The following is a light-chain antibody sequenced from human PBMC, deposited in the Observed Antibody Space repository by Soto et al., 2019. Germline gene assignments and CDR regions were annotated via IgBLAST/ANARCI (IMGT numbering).Light chain of an antibody. CDR2: DAT. Sequence: EIVLTQSPATLALSPGDRATLSFSASQSVSSNLPSYHQKPGQAPRLLIYDATTRATGIPARFSGSGSGTAFTLTIRSLEPEDLAVYYCQQRSNWQYTFGQGTKMEIK. V-gene: IGKV3-11*01. CDR1: QSVSSN. CDR3: QQRSNWQYT. J-gene: IGKJ2*01.